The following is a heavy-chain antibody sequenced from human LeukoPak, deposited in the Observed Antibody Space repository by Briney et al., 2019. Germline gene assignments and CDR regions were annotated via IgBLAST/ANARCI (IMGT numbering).Heavy chain of an antibody. D-gene: IGHD3-22*01. J-gene: IGHJ4*02. CDR3: AKRDDINGYDYEG. Sequence: GGSLRLSCAASGFTVTYNYMSWVRQAPGKGLEWGSVIYSAGSGGYTYYADSVKGRFTISRDNSKNTLYLQMNSLRPEDTAVYYCAKRDDINGYDYEGWGQGTLVTVSS. CDR2: IYSAGSGGYT. V-gene: IGHV3-66*02. CDR1: GFTVTYNY.